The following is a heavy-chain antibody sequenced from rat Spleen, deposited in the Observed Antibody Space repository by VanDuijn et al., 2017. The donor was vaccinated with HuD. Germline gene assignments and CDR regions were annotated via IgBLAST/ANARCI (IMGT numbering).Heavy chain of an antibody. CDR3: TRQGGYTSYVMDA. CDR1: GFTFADHF. D-gene: IGHD1-11*01. Sequence: EVQLVESGGGLVQPGSSLKLSCAASGFTFADHFMAWVRQAPTKGLEWVATISDDGTNNYYRDSVKGRFPISRDNAKSTLYLQMDSLRSEDTATYYCTRQGGYTSYVMDAWGQGASVTVSS. CDR2: ISDDGTNN. V-gene: IGHV5-7*01. J-gene: IGHJ4*01.